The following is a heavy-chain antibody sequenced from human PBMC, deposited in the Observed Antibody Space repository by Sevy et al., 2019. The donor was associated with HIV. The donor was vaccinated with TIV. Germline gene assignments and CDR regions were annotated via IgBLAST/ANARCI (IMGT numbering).Heavy chain of an antibody. V-gene: IGHV3-23*01. CDR2: LSFGCGKI. J-gene: IGHJ4*02. Sequence: GGSLRLSCAASGFAFHEYSMSWIRQAPGKGLEWVATLSFGCGKINYADSVKGRFTIYRDNSKNSFYLQMDNLRVEDTALYYCAREGCSRPHDYWGQGTRVTVSS. D-gene: IGHD2-8*01. CDR3: AREGCSRPHDY. CDR1: GFAFHEYS.